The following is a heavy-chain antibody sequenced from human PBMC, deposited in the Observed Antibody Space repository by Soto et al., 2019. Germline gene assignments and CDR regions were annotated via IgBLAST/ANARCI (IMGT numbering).Heavy chain of an antibody. D-gene: IGHD3-10*01. CDR3: ARPLYGSGSVWFDP. V-gene: IGHV3-7*03. J-gene: IGHJ5*02. Sequence: GGSLRLSSSASGFTFSGYWMTWVRQAPGKGLEWVANIKEDGSEKYYVDSVKGRFTISRDNPKNSLYLQMNSLRADDTAVYYCARPLYGSGSVWFDPWGQGTLVTVSS. CDR1: GFTFSGYW. CDR2: IKEDGSEK.